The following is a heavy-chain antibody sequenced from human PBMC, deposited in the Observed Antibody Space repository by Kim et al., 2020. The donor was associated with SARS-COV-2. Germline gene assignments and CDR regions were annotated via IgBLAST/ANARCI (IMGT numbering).Heavy chain of an antibody. CDR1: GYTLTELS. CDR3: ATGFVLDGSLRPNYYYYYGMDV. V-gene: IGHV1-24*01. Sequence: ASVKVSCKVSGYTLTELSMHWVRQAPGKGLEWMGGFDPEDGETIYAQKFQGRVTMTEDTSTDTTYMELSSLRSEDTAVYYCATGFVLDGSLRPNYYYYYGMDVCGQGTTVTVS. D-gene: IGHD3-10*01. CDR2: FDPEDGET. J-gene: IGHJ6*02.